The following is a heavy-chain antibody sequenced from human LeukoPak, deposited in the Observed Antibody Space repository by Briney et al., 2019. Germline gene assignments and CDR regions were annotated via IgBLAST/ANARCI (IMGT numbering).Heavy chain of an antibody. CDR2: VSSSGSTI. D-gene: IGHD5-24*01. CDR3: ARGGDGYNRYQAAFDI. V-gene: IGHV3-11*01. CDR1: GFTFSDYY. J-gene: IGHJ3*02. Sequence: GGSLRLSCAASGFTFSDYYMSWIRQAPGKGLEWVSYVSSSGSTIYYADSVKGRFTISRDNAKNSLYLQMNSLRAEDTAVYYCARGGDGYNRYQAAFDIWGQGTMVTVSS.